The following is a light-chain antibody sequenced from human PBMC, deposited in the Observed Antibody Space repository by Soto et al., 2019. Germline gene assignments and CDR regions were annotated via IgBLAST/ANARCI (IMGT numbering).Light chain of an antibody. CDR2: GNN. V-gene: IGLV1-44*01. J-gene: IGLJ2*01. CDR3: AAWDDSLNGVV. Sequence: QSVLTQPPSASGTPGQRVTISCSGSSSNIGSNIVNWYQQLPGTAPKVLIYGNNQRPSGVPDRFSGAKSGTSASLAISGLQSEEEADYYCAAWDDSLNGVVFGGGTNLTVL. CDR1: SSNIGSNI.